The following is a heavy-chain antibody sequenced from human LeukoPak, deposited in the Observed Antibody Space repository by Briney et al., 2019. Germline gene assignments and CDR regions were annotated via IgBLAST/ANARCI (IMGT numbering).Heavy chain of an antibody. Sequence: ASVKVSCKASGYTFTGYYMHWVRQAPGQGLEWMGWINPNSGGTNYAQKFQDRVTMTRDTSISTAYMELSRLTSDDTAVYYCARDDSRVVIHYWGQGTLVSVSS. J-gene: IGHJ4*02. D-gene: IGHD3-22*01. CDR2: INPNSGGT. CDR1: GYTFTGYY. V-gene: IGHV1-2*02. CDR3: ARDDSRVVIHY.